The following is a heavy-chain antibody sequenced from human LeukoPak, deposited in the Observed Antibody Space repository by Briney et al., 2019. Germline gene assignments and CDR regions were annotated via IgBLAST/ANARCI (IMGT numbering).Heavy chain of an antibody. Sequence: PGGSLRLSCAASGFTFSSYWMSWVREAPGKGGEWVANIKQDGSEKYYVDSVKGRFTISRDNAKNSLYLQMNSLRAEDTAVYYCARSEWYYDSSGYSYFDYWGQGTLVTVSS. J-gene: IGHJ4*02. CDR2: IKQDGSEK. CDR3: ARSEWYYDSSGYSYFDY. V-gene: IGHV3-7*03. D-gene: IGHD3-22*01. CDR1: GFTFSSYW.